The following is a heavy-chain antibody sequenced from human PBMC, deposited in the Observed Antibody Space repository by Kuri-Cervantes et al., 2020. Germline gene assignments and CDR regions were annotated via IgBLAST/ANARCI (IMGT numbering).Heavy chain of an antibody. CDR1: GGSISSGNYY. V-gene: IGHV4-30-4*08. D-gene: IGHD6-13*01. CDR3: ARDHSSWYGGGTYGMDV. J-gene: IGHJ6*02. Sequence: SETLSLTCTVSGGSISSGNYYWGWIRQPPGKGLEWIGYIYYSGSTYYNPSLKSRVTISVDTSKNQFSLKLSSVTAADTAVYYCARDHSSWYGGGTYGMDVWGQGTTVTVSS. CDR2: IYYSGST.